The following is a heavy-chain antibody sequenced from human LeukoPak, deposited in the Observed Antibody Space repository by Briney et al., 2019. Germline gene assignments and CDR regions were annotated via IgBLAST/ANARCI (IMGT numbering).Heavy chain of an antibody. CDR3: AKVYRDSSGSDYMDV. V-gene: IGHV3-23*01. J-gene: IGHJ6*03. Sequence: GGSLRLSCAASGFTFSNYAMSWVRQAPGKGLEWVSTISGSGSSTYSADSVKGRFTTSRDNSKNTLYLQMNSLRAEDTAVYYCAKVYRDSSGSDYMDVWGKGTTVTISS. CDR2: ISGSGSST. D-gene: IGHD3-22*01. CDR1: GFTFSNYA.